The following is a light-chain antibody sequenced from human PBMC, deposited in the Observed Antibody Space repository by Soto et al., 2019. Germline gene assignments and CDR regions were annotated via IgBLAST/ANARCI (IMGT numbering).Light chain of an antibody. J-gene: IGLJ1*01. V-gene: IGLV2-11*01. Sequence: VLIQPRSVSGSPGQSVTTSCTGTSSDVGGYNYVSWYQQHPGKAPKLMIYDVSQRPSGVPDRFSGSKSGNTASLTISGLQADDEADYYCCSYAGSYIFVFGTGTKVTVL. CDR3: CSYAGSYIFV. CDR2: DVS. CDR1: SSDVGGYNY.